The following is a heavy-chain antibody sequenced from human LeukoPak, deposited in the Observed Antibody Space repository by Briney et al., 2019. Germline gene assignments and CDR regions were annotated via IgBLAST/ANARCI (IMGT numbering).Heavy chain of an antibody. CDR2: FAREDGVT. V-gene: IGHV1-24*01. CDR1: GYTLTELS. CDR3: ATAFRTGTKYGMDV. Sequence: GSVKVSCMVSGYTLTELSMHWVRQAPGKGLEWMGGFAREDGVTIYAQKFQGRVTMTEDTSTDTAYMELSSLRSEDTAVYYCATAFRTGTKYGMDVWGQGTTVTVSS. J-gene: IGHJ6*02. D-gene: IGHD1-1*01.